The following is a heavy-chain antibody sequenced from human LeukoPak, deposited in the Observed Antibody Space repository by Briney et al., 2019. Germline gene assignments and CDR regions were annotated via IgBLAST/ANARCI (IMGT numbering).Heavy chain of an antibody. D-gene: IGHD7-27*01. J-gene: IGHJ2*01. CDR3: ARVPQLGNPVHWYFDL. CDR1: GGSISSYY. Sequence: PSETLSLTCTVSGGSISSYYWSWIRQPAGKGLEWIGRIYTSGSNNYNPSLKSRVTMSVDTSKNQFSLKLDSVTAADTAVYYCARVPQLGNPVHWYFDLWGRGTLVSVSS. V-gene: IGHV4-4*07. CDR2: IYTSGSN.